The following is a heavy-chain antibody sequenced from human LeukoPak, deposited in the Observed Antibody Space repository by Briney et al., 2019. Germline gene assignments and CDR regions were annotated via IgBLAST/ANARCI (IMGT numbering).Heavy chain of an antibody. V-gene: IGHV4-34*01. CDR1: GGSFSGYY. Sequence: SETLSLTCAVYGGSFSGYYWSWIRQPPGKGLEWIGEINHSGSTNYNPSLKSRVTISVDTSKNQFSLKLSSVTAADTAVYYCARGLLRSRLAFQHWGQGTLVTVSS. J-gene: IGHJ1*01. CDR3: ARGLLRSRLAFQH. CDR2: INHSGST. D-gene: IGHD3-3*01.